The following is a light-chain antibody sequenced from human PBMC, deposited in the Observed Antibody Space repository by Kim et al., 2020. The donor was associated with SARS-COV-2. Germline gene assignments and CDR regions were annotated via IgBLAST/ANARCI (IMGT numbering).Light chain of an antibody. J-gene: IGLJ2*01. CDR3: SSYTSSNTVV. Sequence: GDCVPLTRAVTSSDGGSYNRVSWYQQPPGTAPKVMIYEVSNRPSGVPDRFSGSKSGNTASLTISGLQAEDEADYYCSSYTSSNTVVFGGGTQLTVL. CDR2: EVS. CDR1: SSDGGSYNR. V-gene: IGLV2-18*02.